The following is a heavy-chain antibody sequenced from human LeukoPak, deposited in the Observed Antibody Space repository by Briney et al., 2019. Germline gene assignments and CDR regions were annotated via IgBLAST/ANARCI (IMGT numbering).Heavy chain of an antibody. J-gene: IGHJ2*01. CDR2: IYYSGST. V-gene: IGHV4-31*03. CDR3: AREYYYDSSGYSYWYFDL. CDR1: GGSISGGDYY. Sequence: SETLSLTCTVSGGSISGGDYYYSWIRQPPGKGLEWIGYIYYSGSTYYNPSLKSRVTISVDTSKNQFSLKLSSVTAADTAVYYCAREYYYDSSGYSYWYFDLWGRGTLVTVSS. D-gene: IGHD3-22*01.